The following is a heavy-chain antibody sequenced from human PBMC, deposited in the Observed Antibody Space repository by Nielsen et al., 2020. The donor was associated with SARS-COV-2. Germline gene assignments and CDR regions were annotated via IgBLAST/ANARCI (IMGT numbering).Heavy chain of an antibody. D-gene: IGHD6-19*01. Sequence: GESLKISCKGSGYSFSSCWIGWVRQMPGKGLEWMGIIYPGDSDTRYSPSFQGQVTISADKSISTAYLQWSSLKASDTAMYYCARRIAVAGTYGYYYGMDVWGQGTTVTVSS. CDR1: GYSFSSCW. CDR2: IYPGDSDT. J-gene: IGHJ6*02. V-gene: IGHV5-51*01. CDR3: ARRIAVAGTYGYYYGMDV.